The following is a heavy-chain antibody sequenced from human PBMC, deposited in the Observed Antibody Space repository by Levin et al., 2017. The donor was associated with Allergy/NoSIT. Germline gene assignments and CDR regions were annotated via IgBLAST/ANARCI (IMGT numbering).Heavy chain of an antibody. D-gene: IGHD2-15*01. V-gene: IGHV1-2*02. CDR2: INPNSGGT. CDR3: ARVAAAIPDYYYYMDV. Sequence: ASVKVSCKASGYTFTGYYMHWVRQAPGQGLEWMGWINPNSGGTNYAQKFQGRVTMTRDTSISTAYMELSRLRSDDTAVYYCARVAAAIPDYYYYMDVWGKGTTVTVSS. CDR1: GYTFTGYY. J-gene: IGHJ6*03.